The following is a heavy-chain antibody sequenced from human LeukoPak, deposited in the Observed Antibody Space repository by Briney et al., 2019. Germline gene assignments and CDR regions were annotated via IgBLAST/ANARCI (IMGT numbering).Heavy chain of an antibody. CDR2: ISGSGGST. CDR3: AKEIRIVATILAFDY. V-gene: IGHV3-23*01. D-gene: IGHD5-12*01. CDR1: GFTFSSYS. J-gene: IGHJ4*02. Sequence: GGSLRLSCAASGFTFSSYSMNWVRQAPGKGLEWVSAISGSGGSTYYADSVKGRFTISRDNSKNTLYLQMNSLRAEDTAVYYCAKEIRIVATILAFDYWGQGTLVTVSS.